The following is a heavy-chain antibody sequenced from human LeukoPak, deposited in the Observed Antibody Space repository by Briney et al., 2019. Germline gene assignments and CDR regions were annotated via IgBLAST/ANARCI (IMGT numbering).Heavy chain of an antibody. V-gene: IGHV3-7*01. CDR3: AREVTASSFDI. CDR2: INQDGSQN. D-gene: IGHD2-21*02. Sequence: GGSLRLSCAASGFSFSDYWMSRVRQAPGRGLERVGNINQDGSQNSSVDSVKGRFTISRDNAKNSLYLQMNSLGAEDTALYYCAREVTASSFDILGQGTMVTVSS. J-gene: IGHJ3*02. CDR1: GFSFSDYW.